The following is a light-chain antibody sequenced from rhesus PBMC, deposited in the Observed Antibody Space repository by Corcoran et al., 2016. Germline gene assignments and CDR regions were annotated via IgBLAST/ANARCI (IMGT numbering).Light chain of an antibody. CDR2: DVS. J-gene: IGKJ2*01. Sequence: DIQMTQSPSSLSASVGDRVTITCRASQDISNFLSWYQQKPGKAHKLLIYDVSTLQSGVPSRFSGSGSVTEFTLTITSLQPEDFATYYCLQYNSAPYSVGQGSKVDIK. V-gene: IGKV1S21*01. CDR1: QDISNF. CDR3: LQYNSAPYS.